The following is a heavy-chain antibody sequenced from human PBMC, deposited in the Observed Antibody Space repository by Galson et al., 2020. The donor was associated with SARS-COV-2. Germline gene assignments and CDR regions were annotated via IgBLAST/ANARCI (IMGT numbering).Heavy chain of an antibody. CDR3: AKASGPVSGIYGIDY. V-gene: IGHV3-23*01. J-gene: IGHJ4*02. CDR1: GFNFSSHA. D-gene: IGHD6-19*01. CDR2: ISGSGGST. Sequence: GGSLRLSCAASGFNFSSHAMSLARQAPGKGLEWDSAISGSGGSTYYAASVKGRFTISRDNSKNTRYLQVNSLRAEDTAVFYCAKASGPVSGIYGIDYWGQGTLVTVSS.